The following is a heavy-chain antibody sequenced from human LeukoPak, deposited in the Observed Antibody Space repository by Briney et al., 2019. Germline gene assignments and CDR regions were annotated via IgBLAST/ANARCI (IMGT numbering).Heavy chain of an antibody. CDR3: AKVYGYDFWSGYQKYYFDY. D-gene: IGHD3-3*01. J-gene: IGHJ4*02. V-gene: IGHV3-23*01. CDR1: GFTFSSYA. Sequence: GGSLRLSCAASGFTFSSYAMSWVRQAPGKGLEWVSAISGSGSSTYYADSVKGRFTISRDNSKNTLYLQMNSLRAEDTAVYYCAKVYGYDFWSGYQKYYFDYWGQGTLVTVSS. CDR2: ISGSGSST.